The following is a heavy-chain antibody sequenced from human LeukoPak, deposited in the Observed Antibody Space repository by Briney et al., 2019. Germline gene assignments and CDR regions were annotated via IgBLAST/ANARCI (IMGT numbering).Heavy chain of an antibody. CDR2: ISAYNGNT. D-gene: IGHD1-26*01. V-gene: IGHV1-18*01. CDR3: ASTAVVYSGSYV. CDR1: GYTFTSYG. J-gene: IGHJ4*02. Sequence: ASVSVSCKASGYTFTSYGISWVRQAPGQGLEWMGWISAYNGNTNYAQKLQGRVTMTTDTSTSTAYMELRSLRSDDTAVYYCASTAVVYSGSYVWGQGTLVTVSS.